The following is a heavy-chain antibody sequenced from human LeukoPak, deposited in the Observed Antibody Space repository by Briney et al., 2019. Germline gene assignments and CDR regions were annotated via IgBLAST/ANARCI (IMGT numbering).Heavy chain of an antibody. CDR1: GFTFSNHG. Sequence: PGGSLRLSCAASGFTFSNHGMNWVRQAPGKGLEWLSGVSPPGGGTYYADSVKGRFTISRDDSKNTLSLQMNSLRVEDTAVYYCAKGQRWQNPDYWGQGTLVTVSS. D-gene: IGHD5-24*01. CDR3: AKGQRWQNPDY. CDR2: VSPPGGGT. J-gene: IGHJ4*02. V-gene: IGHV3-23*01.